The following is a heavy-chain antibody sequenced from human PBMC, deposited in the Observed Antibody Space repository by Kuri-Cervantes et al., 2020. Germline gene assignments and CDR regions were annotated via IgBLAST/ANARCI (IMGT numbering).Heavy chain of an antibody. J-gene: IGHJ4*02. Sequence: GGSLRLSCAAPGFTFSSYAMHWVRQAPGKGLEWVAVISYDGSNKYYADSVKGRFTISRDNSKNTLYLQMNSLRAGDTAVYYCARDRRSSSGSYAAYWGRGTLVTVSS. CDR3: ARDRRSSSGSYAAY. V-gene: IGHV3-30-3*01. D-gene: IGHD1-26*01. CDR2: ISYDGSNK. CDR1: GFTFSSYA.